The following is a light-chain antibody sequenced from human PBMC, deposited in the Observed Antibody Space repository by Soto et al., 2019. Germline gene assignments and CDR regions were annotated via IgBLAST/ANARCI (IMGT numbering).Light chain of an antibody. V-gene: IGKV1-39*01. CDR3: QQSSSTPRT. CDR2: AAS. Sequence: IHMTQSPSSLSASVGDRVTITCRASQSISGYLNWYQQKPGKAPKLLIYAASSLQSGVPSRFTGSGSGTDFTLTISSLQPEDFATYYCQQSSSTPRTFGQGTKVDIK. J-gene: IGKJ1*01. CDR1: QSISGY.